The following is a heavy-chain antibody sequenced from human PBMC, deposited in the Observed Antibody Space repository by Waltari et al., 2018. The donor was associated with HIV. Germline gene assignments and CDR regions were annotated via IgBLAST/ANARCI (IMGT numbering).Heavy chain of an antibody. CDR2: IFYSGNT. CDR1: GGSISSRDYY. V-gene: IGHV4-39*07. D-gene: IGHD6-19*01. CDR3: ARQWLALYFDY. Sequence: QLQVQESGPGLVKPSETLSLTCTVSGGSISSRDYYWGWIRQPPGKGLEWIGIIFYSGNTYPNPSLKSRVTISVDTSKSQFSLNLSSVTAADTTVYYCARQWLALYFDYWGQGTLVTVSS. J-gene: IGHJ4*02.